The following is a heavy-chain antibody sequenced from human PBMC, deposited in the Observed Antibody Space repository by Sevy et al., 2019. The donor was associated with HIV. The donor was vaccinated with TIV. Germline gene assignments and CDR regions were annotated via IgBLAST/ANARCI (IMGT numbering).Heavy chain of an antibody. V-gene: IGHV3-23*01. CDR1: GFTFSKYS. CDR3: AREGCTKPHDY. Sequence: GGSLRLSCAASGFTFSKYSMSWVRQPPGKGLEWVSTLSFGCGEINHADSVKGRFTISRDNSKNSLYLQMNSLRAEDTAVYYCAREGCTKPHDYWGQGTRVTVSS. D-gene: IGHD2-8*01. CDR2: LSFGCGEI. J-gene: IGHJ4*02.